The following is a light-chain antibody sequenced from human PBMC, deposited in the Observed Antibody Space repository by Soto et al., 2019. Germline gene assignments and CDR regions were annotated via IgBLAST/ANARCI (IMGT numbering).Light chain of an antibody. CDR3: CSYAGSYTLEV. J-gene: IGLJ3*02. Sequence: QSVLTQPRSVSGSPGQSVTISCTGTNTDVGAYDYVSWYRRHPGKAPKLMIYDVSMRPSRVPDRFSGSKSGNTASLTISGLQADDEADYYCCSYAGSYTLEVFGGGTKVTVL. V-gene: IGLV2-11*01. CDR1: NTDVGAYDY. CDR2: DVS.